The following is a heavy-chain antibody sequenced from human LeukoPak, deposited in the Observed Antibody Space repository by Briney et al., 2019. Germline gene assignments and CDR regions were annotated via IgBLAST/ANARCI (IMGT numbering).Heavy chain of an antibody. Sequence: GGSLRLSCAASGFTFSSYGMHWVRQAPGKGLEWVAVIWYDGSNKYYADSVKGRFTISRDNSKNTLYPQMNSLRAEDTAVYYCARVSLGSGWYSDYFDYWGQGTLVTVSP. CDR1: GFTFSSYG. CDR2: IWYDGSNK. V-gene: IGHV3-33*01. D-gene: IGHD6-19*01. J-gene: IGHJ4*02. CDR3: ARVSLGSGWYSDYFDY.